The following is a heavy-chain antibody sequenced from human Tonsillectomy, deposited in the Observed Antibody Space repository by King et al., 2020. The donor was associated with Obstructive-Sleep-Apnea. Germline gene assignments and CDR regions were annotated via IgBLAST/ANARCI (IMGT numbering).Heavy chain of an antibody. V-gene: IGHV3-64*01. CDR3: ARGGGVEYLGGSGYATYGMGV. CDR1: GFTFSIFA. J-gene: IGHJ6*01. CDR2: ISSNGGST. D-gene: IGHD3-3*01. Sequence: VQLVESGGGLVQPGGSLRLSCTASGFTFSIFAIHWVRQAPGKGLEYVSAISSNGGSTFYANSVKGRFTISRDNSKNTLYLQMGSLRAEDMAVYYCARGGGVEYLGGSGYATYGMGVWGQGTTVTVSS.